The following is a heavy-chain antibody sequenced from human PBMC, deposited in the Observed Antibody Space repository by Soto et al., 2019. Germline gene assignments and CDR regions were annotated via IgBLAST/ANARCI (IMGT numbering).Heavy chain of an antibody. V-gene: IGHV5-10-1*01. CDR3: ARRYSSSSLPDY. CDR1: GYSFTSYW. Sequence: ESLKISCKGSGYSFTSYWITWVRQMPGKGLEWMGRIDPSNSYTNYSPSFQGHVTISGDTSISTAYLQWNSLKASDTAIYYCARRYSSSSLPDYWGQGTLVTVSS. J-gene: IGHJ4*02. CDR2: IDPSNSYT. D-gene: IGHD6-6*01.